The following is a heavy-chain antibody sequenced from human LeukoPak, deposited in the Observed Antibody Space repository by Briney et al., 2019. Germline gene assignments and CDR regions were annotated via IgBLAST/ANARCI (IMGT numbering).Heavy chain of an antibody. CDR1: GGSISNSSHS. Sequence: PSETLSLTCTVSGGSISNSSHSWGWIRQPPGKGLEWTGTIYYTGRTYYNPSLESRLTVSVDASKNQFSLKLTSVTAADTAIYYCAQSLGSGNWIGNWFDPWGQGTLVTVSS. V-gene: IGHV4-39*01. CDR2: IYYTGRT. J-gene: IGHJ5*02. D-gene: IGHD1-1*01. CDR3: AQSLGSGNWIGNWFDP.